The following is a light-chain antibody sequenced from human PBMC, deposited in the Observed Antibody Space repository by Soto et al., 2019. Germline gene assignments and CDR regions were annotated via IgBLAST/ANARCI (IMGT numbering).Light chain of an antibody. V-gene: IGKV3-20*01. CDR3: QHYGTSLYT. Sequence: EIVLTQSPGTLSLSPGERATLSCRASQTVSNSYLAWYQQKPAQAPRLLIYAASSRATGIPDRFSGSGSGTDFTLTISRLEPEELAVYYCQHYGTSLYTFGQGTKLEIK. J-gene: IGKJ2*01. CDR1: QTVSNSY. CDR2: AAS.